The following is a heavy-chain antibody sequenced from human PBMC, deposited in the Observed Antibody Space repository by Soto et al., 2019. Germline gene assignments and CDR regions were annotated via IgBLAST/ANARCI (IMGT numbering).Heavy chain of an antibody. Sequence: ASVKVSCKASGYTFTSYYMHWVRQAPGQGLEWMGIINPSGGSTSYAQKFQGRVTMTRDTSTSTVYMELSSLRSEDTAVYYCARVGYGGNWVRYYYGMDVWGQGTTVTVSS. CDR2: INPSGGST. D-gene: IGHD2-15*01. V-gene: IGHV1-46*01. J-gene: IGHJ6*02. CDR3: ARVGYGGNWVRYYYGMDV. CDR1: GYTFTSYY.